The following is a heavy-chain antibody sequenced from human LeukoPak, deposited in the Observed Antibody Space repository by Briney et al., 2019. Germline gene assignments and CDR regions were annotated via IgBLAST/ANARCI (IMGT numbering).Heavy chain of an antibody. CDR3: ARDRRYYYDSSGYYYDY. V-gene: IGHV4-59*01. D-gene: IGHD3-22*01. CDR2: IYYSGST. J-gene: IGHJ4*02. Sequence: SETLSLTCTVSGGSISSYYWSWIRQPPGKGLVWIGYIYYSGSTNYNPSLKSRVTISVDTSKNQFSLKLSSVTAADPAVYYCARDRRYYYDSSGYYYDYWGQGTLVTVSS. CDR1: GGSISSYY.